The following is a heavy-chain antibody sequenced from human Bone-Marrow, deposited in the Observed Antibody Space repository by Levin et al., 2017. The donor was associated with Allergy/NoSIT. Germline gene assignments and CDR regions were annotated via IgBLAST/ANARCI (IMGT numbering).Heavy chain of an antibody. CDR3: AKDAFGGVRRGFDF. J-gene: IGHJ4*02. CDR2: INAVGDDL. D-gene: IGHD3-16*01. CDR1: GFTFNNFA. V-gene: IGHV3-23*01. Sequence: GGSLRLSCAASGFTFNNFAMSWVRQAPGKGLEWVSAINAVGDDLYYADSVKGRFTISRDHSRYTLYLQMASLRAADTAIYYCAKDAFGGVRRGFDFWGQGALVTVSS.